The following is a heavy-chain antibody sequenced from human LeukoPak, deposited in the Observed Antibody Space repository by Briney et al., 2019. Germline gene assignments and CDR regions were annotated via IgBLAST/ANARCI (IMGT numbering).Heavy chain of an antibody. CDR2: MNPNSGNT. CDR3: ARGSPQDRPFDY. J-gene: IGHJ4*02. D-gene: IGHD6-6*01. V-gene: IGHV1-8*01. CDR1: GYTFTSYD. Sequence: ASVKVSCKASGYTFTSYDINWVRQATGQGLEWMGRMNPNSGNTGYAQKFQGRVTMTRNTSISTAYMELSSLRSEDTAVYYCARGSPQDRPFDYWGQGTLVTVSS.